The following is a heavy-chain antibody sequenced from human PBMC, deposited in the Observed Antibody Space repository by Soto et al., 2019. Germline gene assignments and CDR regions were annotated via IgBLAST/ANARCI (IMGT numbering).Heavy chain of an antibody. CDR2: ISYDGSNK. CDR1: GFTFSSYA. Sequence: QVQLVESGGGVVQPGRSLRLSCAASGFTFSSYAMHWVRQAPGKGLEWVAVISYDGSNKYYADSVKGRFTISRDNSKNTLYLQMNSLRAEDTAVYYCARELIPDFTYYYDSSGYYSSYYFDYWGQGTLVTVSS. CDR3: ARELIPDFTYYYDSSGYYSSYYFDY. D-gene: IGHD3-22*01. J-gene: IGHJ4*02. V-gene: IGHV3-30-3*01.